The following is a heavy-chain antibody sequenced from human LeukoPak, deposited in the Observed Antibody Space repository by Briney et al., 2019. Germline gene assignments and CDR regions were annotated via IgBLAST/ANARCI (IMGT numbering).Heavy chain of an antibody. Sequence: GGSLRLSRAASGFTFSSYSMNWVRQAPGKGLEWVSSISSSSYIYYADSVKGRFTISRDNSKNTLYVEMNTLRAEDTAVYYCAKWGDYDILAGYYVSDFWGQGTLVTVSS. CDR1: GFTFSSYS. CDR3: AKWGDYDILAGYYVSDF. CDR2: ISSSSYI. J-gene: IGHJ4*02. D-gene: IGHD3-9*01. V-gene: IGHV3-21*04.